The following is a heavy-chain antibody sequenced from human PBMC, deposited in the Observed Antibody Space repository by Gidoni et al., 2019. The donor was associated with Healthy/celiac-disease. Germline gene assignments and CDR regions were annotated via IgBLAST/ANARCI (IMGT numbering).Heavy chain of an antibody. D-gene: IGHD3-16*01. Sequence: QVQLQQSGPGLVKPSQTLSLTCAISGDSVSSNSAAWNCIRQSPSRGLEWLGRTYYRSKWSNDYAVSVKSRITINPDTSKNQFSLQLNSVTPEDTAVYYCARDPYYDYVWGSGYYYYYGMDVWGQGTTVTVSS. CDR2: TYYRSKWSN. V-gene: IGHV6-1*01. CDR1: GDSVSSNSAA. J-gene: IGHJ6*02. CDR3: ARDPYYDYVWGSGYYYYYGMDV.